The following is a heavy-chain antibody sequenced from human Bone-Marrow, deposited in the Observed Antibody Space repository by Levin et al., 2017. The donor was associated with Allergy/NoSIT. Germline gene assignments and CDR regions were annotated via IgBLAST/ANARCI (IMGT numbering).Heavy chain of an antibody. CDR1: GFTFSDYY. CDR3: ASPAAAGGFDY. D-gene: IGHD6-13*01. J-gene: IGHJ4*02. CDR2: ISSSGSTI. Sequence: GESLKISCAASGFTFSDYYMSWIRQAPGKGLEWVSYISSSGSTIYYADSVKGRFTISRDNAKNSLYLQMNSLRAEDTAVYYCASPAAAGGFDYWGQGTLVTVSS. V-gene: IGHV3-11*01.